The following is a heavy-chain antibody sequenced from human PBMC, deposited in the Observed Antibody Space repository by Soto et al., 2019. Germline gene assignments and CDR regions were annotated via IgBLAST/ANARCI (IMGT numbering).Heavy chain of an antibody. V-gene: IGHV5-10-1*01. D-gene: IGHD3-10*01. CDR2: IDPSDSYT. J-gene: IGHJ6*02. CDR3: ARTRQPPYYYGSGSHQGVYGMDV. CDR1: GYSFTSYW. Sequence: PGESLKISCKGSGYSFTSYWISWVRQMPGKGLEWMGRIDPSDSYTNYSPSFQGHVTISADKSISTAYLQWSSLKASDTAMYYCARTRQPPYYYGSGSHQGVYGMDVWGQGTTVTVSS.